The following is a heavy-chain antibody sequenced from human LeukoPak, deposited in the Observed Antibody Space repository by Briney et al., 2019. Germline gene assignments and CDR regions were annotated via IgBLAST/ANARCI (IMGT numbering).Heavy chain of an antibody. CDR3: ARDYGDLPARVPYFDY. Sequence: GGSLRLSCAASGFTFSSYSMNWVRQAPGKGLEWVSYICSSSSMIYYADSVKGRFTISRDNAKNSLYLQMKSLRDEDTAIYYCARDYGDLPARVPYFDYWGQGALVTVSS. V-gene: IGHV3-48*02. CDR1: GFTFSSYS. J-gene: IGHJ4*02. D-gene: IGHD4-17*01. CDR2: ICSSSSMI.